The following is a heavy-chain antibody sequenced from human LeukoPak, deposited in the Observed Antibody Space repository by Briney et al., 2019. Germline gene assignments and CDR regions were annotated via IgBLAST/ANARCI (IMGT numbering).Heavy chain of an antibody. CDR2: IFPRDSDT. Sequence: RECLMISCQGSTYTFSNYWIGWVRQRPGKGLEWMGIIFPRDSDTRVSPSFQGQVTVSADRSMNTAYLQWSGLKASDTAMYYCTRLRIAVAYVAAFDIWGQGTMVTVSS. V-gene: IGHV5-51*01. CDR3: TRLRIAVAYVAAFDI. D-gene: IGHD6-19*01. J-gene: IGHJ3*02. CDR1: TYTFSNYW.